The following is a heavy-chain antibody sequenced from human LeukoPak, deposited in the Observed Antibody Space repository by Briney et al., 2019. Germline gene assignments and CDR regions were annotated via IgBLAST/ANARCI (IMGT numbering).Heavy chain of an antibody. CDR1: GYTFSNYA. J-gene: IGHJ4*02. Sequence: GASVKVSCKASGYTFSNYAMHWVRQAPGQRPEWMGWINAGNGNTEYSQKFQGRVTITRDTSASTAYMELSRLRSDDTAVYYCAREGSYSGSSLGYWGQGTLVTVSS. D-gene: IGHD1-26*01. CDR3: AREGSYSGSSLGY. CDR2: INAGNGNT. V-gene: IGHV1-3*01.